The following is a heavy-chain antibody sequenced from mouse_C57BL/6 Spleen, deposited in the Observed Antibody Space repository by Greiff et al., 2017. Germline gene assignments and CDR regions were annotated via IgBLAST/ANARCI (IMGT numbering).Heavy chain of an antibody. J-gene: IGHJ2*01. CDR2: IYPGSGST. Sequence: QVQLQQPGAELVKPGASVKMSCKASGYTFTSSWITWVKQRPGQGLAWIGDIYPGSGSTNYNEKFKSKATLTVDTSSSTAYMQLSSLTSEDSAVYYCARRVAHDFDYWGQGTTLTVSS. CDR1: GYTFTSSW. V-gene: IGHV1-55*01. D-gene: IGHD1-1*02. CDR3: ARRVAHDFDY.